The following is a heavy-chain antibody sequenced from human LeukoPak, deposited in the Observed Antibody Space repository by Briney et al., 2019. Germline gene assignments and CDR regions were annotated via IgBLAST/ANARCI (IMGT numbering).Heavy chain of an antibody. D-gene: IGHD5-18*01. V-gene: IGHV4-59*11. CDR1: GGSISSHY. CDR3: ARVVDTAMGHDAFDI. J-gene: IGHJ3*02. CDR2: IYYSGST. Sequence: SETLSLTCTVSGGSISSHYWSWIRQPPGKGLEWIGYIYYSGSTNYNPSLKSRVTISVDTSKNQFSLKLSSVTAADTAVYYCARVVDTAMGHDAFDIWGQGTMVTVSS.